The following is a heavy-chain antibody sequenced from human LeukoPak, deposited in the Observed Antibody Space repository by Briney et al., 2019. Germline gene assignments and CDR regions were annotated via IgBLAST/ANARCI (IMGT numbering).Heavy chain of an antibody. CDR1: GFTFSSYG. CDR2: ISGSGGST. Sequence: GGTLRLSCAASGFTFSSYGMSWVRQAPGKGLEWVSAISGSGGSTYYADSVKGRFTISRDNSKNTLYLQMNSLRAEDTAVYYCAKVPLGIFDYWGQGTLVTVSS. CDR3: AKVPLGIFDY. D-gene: IGHD6-13*01. V-gene: IGHV3-23*01. J-gene: IGHJ4*02.